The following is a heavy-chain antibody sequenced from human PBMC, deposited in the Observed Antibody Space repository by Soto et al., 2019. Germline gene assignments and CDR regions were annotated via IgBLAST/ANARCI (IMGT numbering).Heavy chain of an antibody. Sequence: GGSLRLCCSASGFTFSSYAMHWVRQAPGKGLEYVSAISSNGGSTYYADSVKGRFTISRDNSKNTLYLQMSSLRAEDTAVYYCVKVTTMVRGVTDFDYWGQGTLVTVSS. V-gene: IGHV3-64D*08. CDR3: VKVTTMVRGVTDFDY. J-gene: IGHJ4*02. CDR1: GFTFSSYA. D-gene: IGHD3-10*01. CDR2: ISSNGGST.